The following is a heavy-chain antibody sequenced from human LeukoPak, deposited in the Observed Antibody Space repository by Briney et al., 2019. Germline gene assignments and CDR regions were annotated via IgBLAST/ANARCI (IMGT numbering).Heavy chain of an antibody. CDR1: GDSISSYY. J-gene: IGHJ4*02. V-gene: IGHV4-59*01. CDR3: ARVYYDILTGYYEDY. D-gene: IGHD3-9*01. Sequence: SETLSLTCSVSGDSISSYYWSWIRQPPGKGLEWIGYIYYSGSTNYNPSLKSRVTISVDTSKNQFSLKLSSVTAADTAVYYCARVYYDILTGYYEDYWGQGTLVTVSS. CDR2: IYYSGST.